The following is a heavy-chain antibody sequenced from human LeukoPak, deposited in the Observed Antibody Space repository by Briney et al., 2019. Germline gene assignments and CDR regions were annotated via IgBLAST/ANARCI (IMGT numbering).Heavy chain of an antibody. CDR1: GYTFTGYY. V-gene: IGHV1-2*02. J-gene: IGHJ4*02. CDR2: INPNSGGT. Sequence: ASVKVSCKASGYTFTGYYMHWVRQAPGQGLEWMGWINPNSGGTNYAQKFQGRVTMTRDTSISTAYMELGRLRSDDTAVYYCATEGYYYGSGSYPYFDYWGQGTLVTVSS. CDR3: ATEGYYYGSGSYPYFDY. D-gene: IGHD3-10*01.